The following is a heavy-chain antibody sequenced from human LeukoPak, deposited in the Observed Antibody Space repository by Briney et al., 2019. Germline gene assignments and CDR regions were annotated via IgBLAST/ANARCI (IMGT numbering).Heavy chain of an antibody. V-gene: IGHV3-74*01. D-gene: IGHD1-26*01. Sequence: PGGSLRLSCAASGFTFSNFWMHWVRQAPEKGLVWVSRISPDGRKTDYADSVKGRFIISRENAESTLYLQMNILRPEDTAVYYCIRAPRWEGGNNWFDPWGQGTLVTVSP. CDR1: GFTFSNFW. CDR3: IRAPRWEGGNNWFDP. CDR2: ISPDGRKT. J-gene: IGHJ5*02.